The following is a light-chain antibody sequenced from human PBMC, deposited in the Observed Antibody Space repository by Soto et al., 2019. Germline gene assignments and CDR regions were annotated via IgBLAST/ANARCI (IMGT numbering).Light chain of an antibody. J-gene: IGLJ3*02. CDR3: AAWDDSLNVRV. CDR1: SSNIGSHT. Sequence: QSVLAQPPSASGTPGQRVTISCAGSSSNIGSHTVNWYQQLPGTAPKLLIYNNNQRPSGVPDRFSGSKSGTSASLAISGLQSEDEADYYCAAWDDSLNVRVFGGGTKGTVL. CDR2: NNN. V-gene: IGLV1-44*01.